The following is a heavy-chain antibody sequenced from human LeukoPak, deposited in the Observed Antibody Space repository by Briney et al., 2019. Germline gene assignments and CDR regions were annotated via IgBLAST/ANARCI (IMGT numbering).Heavy chain of an antibody. J-gene: IGHJ6*03. D-gene: IGHD2-21*02. CDR3: ARGRKSGGCFYYMDV. CDR2: KNPDSGHT. V-gene: IGHV1-8*03. Sequence: ASVKVSCKASGYTFTSYDINWVRQATGQGLEWMGWKNPDSGHTGYAQKFQGRVTITRDTSISTVYMELSSLRSEDTAVYYCARGRKSGGCFYYMDVWGKGTTVTVSS. CDR1: GYTFTSYD.